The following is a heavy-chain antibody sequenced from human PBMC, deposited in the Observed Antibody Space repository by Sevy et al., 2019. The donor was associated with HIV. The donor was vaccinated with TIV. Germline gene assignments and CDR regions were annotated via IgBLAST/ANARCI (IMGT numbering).Heavy chain of an antibody. D-gene: IGHD3-22*01. V-gene: IGHV3-49*03. CDR1: GFTFGDYA. J-gene: IGHJ4*02. Sequence: GGSLRLSCTASGFTFGDYAMSWFRQAPGKGLEWVGFIRSKTYGGTTEYAASVKGRFTISRDDSKSIAYLQMNSLKTEDTAVYYCTVWDYDSSGYYSLFDYWGQGTLVTVSS. CDR2: IRSKTYGGTT. CDR3: TVWDYDSSGYYSLFDY.